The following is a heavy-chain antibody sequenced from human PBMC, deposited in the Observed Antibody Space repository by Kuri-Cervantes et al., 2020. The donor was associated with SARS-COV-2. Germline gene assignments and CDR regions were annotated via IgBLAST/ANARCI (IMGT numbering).Heavy chain of an antibody. CDR2: ISYDGSTK. Sequence: GESLKISCAASGFTFISTAMHWVRQAPGKGLEWVAVISYDGSTKYYADSVKGRFTISRDNSKDTLSPQMNSLRAEDTALYYCVKDRQGLGYSGMDVWGPGATVTVSS. V-gene: IGHV3-30*18. J-gene: IGHJ6*01. CDR1: GFTFISTA. D-gene: IGHD2-21*01. CDR3: VKDRQGLGYSGMDV.